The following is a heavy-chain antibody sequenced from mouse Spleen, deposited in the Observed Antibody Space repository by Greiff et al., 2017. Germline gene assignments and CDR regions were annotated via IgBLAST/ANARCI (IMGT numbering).Heavy chain of an antibody. V-gene: IGHV5-12*01. J-gene: IGHJ1*03. CDR1: GFTFSDYY. CDR3: ARHEYYSNFWYFDV. D-gene: IGHD2-5*01. Sequence: VMLVESGGGLVQPGGSLKLSCAASGFTFSDYYMYWVRQTPEKRLEWVAYISNGGGSTYYPDTVKGRFTISRDNAKYTLYLQMSRLKSEDTAMYYCARHEYYSNFWYFDVWGTGTTVTVSS. CDR2: ISNGGGST.